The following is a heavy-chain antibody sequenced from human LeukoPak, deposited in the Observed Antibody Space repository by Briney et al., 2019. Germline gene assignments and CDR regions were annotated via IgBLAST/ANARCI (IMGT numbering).Heavy chain of an antibody. CDR1: GFAFKTYA. V-gene: IGHV3-23*01. CDR2: ISASGGST. Sequence: GGSLRLSCAASGFAFKTYAMSWVRQAPGRGVGWVSDISASGGSTYYADSVKGRFTISRDNSKNALYLQMNSLRAEDTAVYYCAKDRLSMVRGVWTFYYYAMDVWGQGTTVTVSS. D-gene: IGHD3-10*01. J-gene: IGHJ6*02. CDR3: AKDRLSMVRGVWTFYYYAMDV.